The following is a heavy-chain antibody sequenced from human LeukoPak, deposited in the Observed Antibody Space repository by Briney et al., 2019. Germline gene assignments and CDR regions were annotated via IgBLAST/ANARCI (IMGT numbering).Heavy chain of an antibody. CDR2: INHSGST. D-gene: IGHD4-17*01. Sequence: SETLSLTCSVSGGSFSSSTYYWGWIRQPPGEGLEWIGEINHSGSTNYNPSLKSRATISGDTSKNQFSLKLSSVTAADTAVYYCARVPTVTFFDYWGQGTLVTVSS. CDR1: GGSFSSSTYY. J-gene: IGHJ4*02. CDR3: ARVPTVTFFDY. V-gene: IGHV4-39*07.